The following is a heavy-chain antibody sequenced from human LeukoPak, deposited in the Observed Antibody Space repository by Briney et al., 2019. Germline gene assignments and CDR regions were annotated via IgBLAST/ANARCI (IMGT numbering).Heavy chain of an antibody. CDR2: IYYSGST. J-gene: IGHJ3*02. D-gene: IGHD1-1*01. CDR1: GGSISSGGYY. Sequence: SETLSLTCTVSGGSISSGGYYWSWTRQHPGKGLEWIGYIYYSGSTYYNPSLKSRVTISVDTSKNQFSLKLSSVTAADTAVYYCARGLGNWNDGAFDIWGQGTMVTVSS. CDR3: ARGLGNWNDGAFDI. V-gene: IGHV4-31*03.